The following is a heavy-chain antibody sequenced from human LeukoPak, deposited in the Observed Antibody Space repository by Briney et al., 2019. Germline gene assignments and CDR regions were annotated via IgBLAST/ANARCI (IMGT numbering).Heavy chain of an antibody. CDR3: ARGHSGYDH. CDR1: GFTFSSYS. V-gene: IGHV3-21*01. D-gene: IGHD5-12*01. CDR2: ISSSSSYI. Sequence: PGGSLRLSCAASGFTFSSYSMNWARQAPGKGLEWVSSISSSSSYIYYADSVKGRFTISRDNAKTSLYLQMNSLRAEDTAVYYCARGHSGYDHWGQGTLVTVSS. J-gene: IGHJ4*02.